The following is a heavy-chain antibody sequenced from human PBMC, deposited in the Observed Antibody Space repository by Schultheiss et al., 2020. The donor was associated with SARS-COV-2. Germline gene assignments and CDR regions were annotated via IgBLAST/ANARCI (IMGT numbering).Heavy chain of an antibody. D-gene: IGHD3-3*01. CDR3: ARGYDFWSGSVPWFDP. V-gene: IGHV4-30-2*01. Sequence: SETLSLTCAVSGGSISSSNWWSWIRQPPGKGLEWIGYIYHSGSTYYNPSLKSRVTISVDRSKNQFSLKLSSVTAADTAVDYCARGYDFWSGSVPWFDPWGQGTLVTVSS. J-gene: IGHJ5*02. CDR2: IYHSGST. CDR1: GGSISSSNW.